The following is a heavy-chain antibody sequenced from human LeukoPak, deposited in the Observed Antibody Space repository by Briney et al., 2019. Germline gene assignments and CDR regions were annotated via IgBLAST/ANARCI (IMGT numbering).Heavy chain of an antibody. CDR2: ISSTSSII. J-gene: IGHJ3*02. V-gene: IGHV3-48*02. CDR1: GFTFSSYW. CDR3: VRESSYAFNI. Sequence: GGSLRLSCAASGFTFSSYWMSWVRQAPGKGLEWVSYISSTSSIISYVDSVRGRFTISRDNAKNSLYLQMNSLRDEDTAVYYCVRESSYAFNIWGQGTMVTVSS.